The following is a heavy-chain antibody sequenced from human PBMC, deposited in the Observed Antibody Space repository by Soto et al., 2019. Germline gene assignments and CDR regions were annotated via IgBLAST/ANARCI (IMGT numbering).Heavy chain of an antibody. CDR3: ARENHNRHYSVDY. CDR1: GFTVSSNY. CDR2: IYSGGST. D-gene: IGHD1-7*01. V-gene: IGHV3-53*01. Sequence: EVQLVESGGGLIQPGGSLRLSCAASGFTVSSNYMSWVRQAPGKGLEWVSVIYSGGSTYYADSVKGRFTISRDNSKNTLYLQMNSLRAEDTAVYYCARENHNRHYSVDYWGQGTLVTVSS. J-gene: IGHJ4*02.